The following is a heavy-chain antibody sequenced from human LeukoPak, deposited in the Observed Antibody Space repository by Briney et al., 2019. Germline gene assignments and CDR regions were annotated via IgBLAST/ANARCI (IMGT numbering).Heavy chain of an antibody. Sequence: SETLSLTCSVSGGSINGYYWSWIRQPPGKGPEWIAYMYDSGRSDYSPSLTSRGTISVDTSKNQFSLKLSSVTAADTAVYYCASSTPYGDYVTEYFQHWGQGTLVTVSS. CDR2: MYDSGRS. CDR3: ASSTPYGDYVTEYFQH. CDR1: GGSINGYY. J-gene: IGHJ1*01. V-gene: IGHV4-59*08. D-gene: IGHD4-17*01.